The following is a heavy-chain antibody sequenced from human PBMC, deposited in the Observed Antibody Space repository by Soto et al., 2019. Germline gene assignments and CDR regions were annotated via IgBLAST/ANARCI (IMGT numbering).Heavy chain of an antibody. D-gene: IGHD6-6*01. CDR2: INPNSVGT. CDR3: ASSPYSSSSGFDY. V-gene: IGHV1-2*02. J-gene: IGHJ4*02. Sequence: GASVKVSCKASGDTFTGYYLYWVRQAPGQGLEWMGWINPNSVGTNYAQKFQGRVTMKRETSISTAYMEVSRLRSDDTAVYYCASSPYSSSSGFDYWRQGTLVTVSS. CDR1: GDTFTGYY.